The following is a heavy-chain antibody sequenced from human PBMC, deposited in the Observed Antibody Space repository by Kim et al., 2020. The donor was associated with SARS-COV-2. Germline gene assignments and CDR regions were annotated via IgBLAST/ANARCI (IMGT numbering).Heavy chain of an antibody. D-gene: IGHD1-1*01. Sequence: NGYEKADAGEGTGRFTISRDGSKNTAYLQMNSLKTEDTAVYYCTSLNGWGQGTLVTVSS. V-gene: IGHV3-73*01. J-gene: IGHJ4*02. CDR3: TSLNG. CDR2: NGYEK.